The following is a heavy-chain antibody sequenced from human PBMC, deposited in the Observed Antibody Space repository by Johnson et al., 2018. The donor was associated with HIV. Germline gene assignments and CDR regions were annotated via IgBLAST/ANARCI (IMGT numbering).Heavy chain of an antibody. V-gene: IGHV3-20*04. CDR3: ARDHAFGDIWDRAFDI. CDR1: GFRFSDYY. CDR2: INWNGGST. J-gene: IGHJ3*02. Sequence: VQLVESGGGLVKPRGSLRLSCAGSGFRFSDYYMSWVRQAPGKGLEWVSGINWNGGSTGYADSVKGRFTISRDNAKNTLYLQMNSLRAEDTAVYYCARDHAFGDIWDRAFDIWGQGTMVTVSS. D-gene: IGHD3-10*01.